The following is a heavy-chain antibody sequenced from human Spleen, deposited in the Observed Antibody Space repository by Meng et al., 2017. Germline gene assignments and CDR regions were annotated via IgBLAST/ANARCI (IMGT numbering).Heavy chain of an antibody. J-gene: IGHJ4*02. V-gene: IGHV3-30*01. CDR2: ISYDGSNK. CDR1: GFTFSSYA. Sequence: GGSLRLSCAASGFTFSSYAMHWVRQAPGKGLEWVAVISYDGSNKYYADSVKGRFTISRDNSKNTLYLQMNSLRAEDTAVYYCAKSPPVNYGDYASNFDYWGQGTLVTVSS. D-gene: IGHD4-17*01. CDR3: AKSPPVNYGDYASNFDY.